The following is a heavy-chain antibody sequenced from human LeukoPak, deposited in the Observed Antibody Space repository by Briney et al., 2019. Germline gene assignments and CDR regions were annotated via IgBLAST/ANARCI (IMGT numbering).Heavy chain of an antibody. V-gene: IGHV4-39*07. J-gene: IGHJ5*02. Sequence: SETLSLTCTVSGGSISSSSYYWGWIRQPPGKGLEWIGSIYYSGSTYYNPSLKSRVTISVDTSKNQFSLKLSSVTAADTAVYYCARAFRIVSDSSWFDPWGQGTLVTVSP. CDR3: ARAFRIVSDSSWFDP. CDR1: GGSISSSSYY. D-gene: IGHD5/OR15-5a*01. CDR2: IYYSGST.